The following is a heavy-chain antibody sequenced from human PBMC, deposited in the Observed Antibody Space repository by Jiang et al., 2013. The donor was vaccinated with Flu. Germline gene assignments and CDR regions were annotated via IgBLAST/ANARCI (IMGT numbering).Heavy chain of an antibody. V-gene: IGHV1-69*04. CDR2: IVPVLGIT. Sequence: SGAEVKKPGSSVKVSCTASGDSFNTYTVTWVRQAPGQGLEWMGGIVPVLGITNYAEKFQGRISITADKSTSTVEMALTSLTSEDSAIYYCARGASDCGGGSCHLDYWGQGSLVTVSS. CDR3: ARGASDCGGGSCHLDY. D-gene: IGHD2-15*01. J-gene: IGHJ4*02. CDR1: GDSFNTYT.